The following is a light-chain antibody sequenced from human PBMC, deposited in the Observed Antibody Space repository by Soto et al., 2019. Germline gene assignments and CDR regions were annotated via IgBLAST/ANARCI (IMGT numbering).Light chain of an antibody. Sequence: QSVLAQPASVSGSPGQSITISCTGTSSDVCAYNYVSWYQQHPAKVSKLMIYDVSNRPSGVSDRFSGSKSGNTASLTISGLQAEDEADYYCYSYTSSSTYVFGTGTKVTVL. V-gene: IGLV2-14*01. CDR1: SSDVCAYNY. CDR3: YSYTSSSTYV. CDR2: DVS. J-gene: IGLJ1*01.